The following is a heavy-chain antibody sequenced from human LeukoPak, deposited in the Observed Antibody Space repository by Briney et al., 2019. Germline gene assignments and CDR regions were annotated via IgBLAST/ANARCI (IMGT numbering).Heavy chain of an antibody. CDR1: GYTFTGYY. CDR3: ARGLGSGWIIVDY. Sequence: ASVKVSCKASGYTFTGYYIHWVRQAPGQGLEWMGWINPNSGGTNSAQKFQGRVTLTRDTSISTAYLELSSLRSDDTAAYYCARGLGSGWIIVDYWGQGTLVTVSS. D-gene: IGHD6-19*01. J-gene: IGHJ4*02. CDR2: INPNSGGT. V-gene: IGHV1-2*02.